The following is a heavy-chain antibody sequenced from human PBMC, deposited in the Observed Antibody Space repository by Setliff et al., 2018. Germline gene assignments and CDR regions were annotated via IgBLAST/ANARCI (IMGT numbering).Heavy chain of an antibody. CDR3: ARQGASGAPHY. V-gene: IGHV4-59*08. CDR1: GFSISSGYY. CDR2: IYYSGST. Sequence: PSETLSLTCAVSGFSISSGYYWSWIRQPPGKGLEWIGHIYYSGSTNYNPSLKSRVIISVDTFRSQFSLQLTSVTAADTAIYYCARQGASGAPHYWGQGTLVTVSS. D-gene: IGHD6-13*01. J-gene: IGHJ4*02.